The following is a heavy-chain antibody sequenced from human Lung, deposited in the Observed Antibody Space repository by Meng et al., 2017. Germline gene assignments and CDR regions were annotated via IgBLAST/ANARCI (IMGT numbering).Heavy chain of an antibody. D-gene: IGHD1-14*01. Sequence: QVQLVQSGAEIKKPGASVKVSCKASADTFANYAISWVRQAPGQGLEWMGRISTHNGNTNYALKLQGRVTVTTDTSTSTAYMELSSLTFDDTAVYFCARGRRNEPLFDYWGQGTLVTVSS. CDR2: ISTHNGNT. J-gene: IGHJ4*02. CDR1: ADTFANYA. V-gene: IGHV1-18*01. CDR3: ARGRRNEPLFDY.